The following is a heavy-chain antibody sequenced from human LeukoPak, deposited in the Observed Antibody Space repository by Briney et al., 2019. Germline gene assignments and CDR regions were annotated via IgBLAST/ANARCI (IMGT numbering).Heavy chain of an antibody. CDR1: GGTFSSYA. CDR2: IIPIFGTA. CDR3: ARDGHSSSWYYFDY. Sequence: ASVKVSCKASGGTFSSYAISWVRQAPGQGLEWMGGIIPIFGTANYAQKFQGRVTITADESTSTAYMELSSLRSEDTAMYYCARDGHSSSWYYFDYWGQGTLVTVSS. D-gene: IGHD6-13*01. V-gene: IGHV1-69*13. J-gene: IGHJ4*02.